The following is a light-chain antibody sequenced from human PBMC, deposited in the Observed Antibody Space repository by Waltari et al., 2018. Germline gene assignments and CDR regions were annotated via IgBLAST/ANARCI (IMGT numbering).Light chain of an antibody. CDR1: SGSIASNY. Sequence: NFMLTQPHSVSESPGKTVTISCTGSSGSIASNYVQWYQQRPGSAPTTVIYENNQRPPGVPDRFSGSIDSSSNSASLTIAGLTTEDEADYYCQSYDSTNCLFGGGTKLTVL. CDR2: ENN. V-gene: IGLV6-57*02. CDR3: QSYDSTNCL. J-gene: IGLJ3*02.